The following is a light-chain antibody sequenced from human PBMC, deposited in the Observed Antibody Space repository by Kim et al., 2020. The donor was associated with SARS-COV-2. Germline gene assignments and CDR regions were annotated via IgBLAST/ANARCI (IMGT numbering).Light chain of an antibody. Sequence: ASVGDRVTIPCRASQSISTWLAWYQQKPGKAPNLLIYKASTLETGVPSRFSGSGSGTEFTLTISSLQPDDFATYYCQQYHSYAVTFGGGTKVDIK. CDR2: KAS. CDR3: QQYHSYAVT. CDR1: QSISTW. J-gene: IGKJ4*01. V-gene: IGKV1-5*03.